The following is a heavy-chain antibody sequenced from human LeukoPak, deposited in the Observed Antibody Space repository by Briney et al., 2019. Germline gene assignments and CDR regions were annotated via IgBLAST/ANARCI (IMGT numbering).Heavy chain of an antibody. D-gene: IGHD1-26*01. J-gene: IGHJ4*02. Sequence: GGSLRLSCAASGFTLTSDSMNWVRQAPGKGLEWISYVSSGATTTYYADFVKGRFTISRDNAKNSLYLQMNSLRVDDTAVYYCAKGTVGAKYWGQGTLVIVSS. CDR1: GFTLTSDS. CDR2: VSSGATTT. CDR3: AKGTVGAKY. V-gene: IGHV3-48*04.